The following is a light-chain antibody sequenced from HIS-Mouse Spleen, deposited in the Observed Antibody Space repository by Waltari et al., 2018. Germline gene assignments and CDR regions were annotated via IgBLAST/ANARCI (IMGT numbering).Light chain of an antibody. CDR1: SPNIGAGYD. Sequence: QSVLTQPPSVSGAPGQRVTISGTGSSPNIGAGYDVPGYHKLPGTAPKLLIDGNSNRPSGVPDRFSGSKSGTSASLAITGLQAEDEADYYCQSYDSSLSGGVVFGGGTKLTVL. CDR2: GNS. CDR3: QSYDSSLSGGVV. V-gene: IGLV1-40*01. J-gene: IGLJ2*01.